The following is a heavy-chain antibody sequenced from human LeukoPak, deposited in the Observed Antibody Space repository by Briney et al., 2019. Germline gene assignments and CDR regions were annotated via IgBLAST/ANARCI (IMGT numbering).Heavy chain of an antibody. CDR3: ATLSSGNYVY. V-gene: IGHV4-59*01. D-gene: IGHD1-26*01. Sequence: SSETLSLTCTVSGGSISGYYWSWIRQPPGKGLEWIGYIYYSGSTNYNPSLKSRVTMSVDTSKNQFSLKLSSVTAADTALYYCATLSSGNYVYWGQGTLVTVSS. CDR2: IYYSGST. J-gene: IGHJ4*02. CDR1: GGSISGYY.